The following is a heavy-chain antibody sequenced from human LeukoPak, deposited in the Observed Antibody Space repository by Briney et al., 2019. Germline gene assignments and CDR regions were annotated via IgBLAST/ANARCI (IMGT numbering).Heavy chain of an antibody. V-gene: IGHV4-59*01. Sequence: SETLSLTCTVSGGSISSYYWSWIRQPPGKGLEWIGYIYYSGSTNYNPSLKSRVTISVDTSKNQFSLKLSSVTAADTAVYYCARDWGSSRIFGVPQGWFDPWGQGTLVTVSS. D-gene: IGHD3-3*01. CDR2: IYYSGST. CDR3: ARDWGSSRIFGVPQGWFDP. J-gene: IGHJ5*02. CDR1: GGSISSYY.